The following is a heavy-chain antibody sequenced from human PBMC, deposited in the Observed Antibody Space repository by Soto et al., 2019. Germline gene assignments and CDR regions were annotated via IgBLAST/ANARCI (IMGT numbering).Heavy chain of an antibody. V-gene: IGHV3-74*01. CDR3: VRDPYCISSSCYLRYYYYGMDV. Sequence: EVQLVESGGGLVQPGGSLRLSCAASGFTFGNYWMHWVRQAPGKGLVWISRINSDESSTSYADSVKGRFTISRDNAKNXXYXQXXSLRAEDTAVYYCVRDPYCISSSCYLRYYYYGMDVWGQGTTVTVSS. CDR1: GFTFGNYW. CDR2: INSDESST. D-gene: IGHD2-2*01. J-gene: IGHJ6*02.